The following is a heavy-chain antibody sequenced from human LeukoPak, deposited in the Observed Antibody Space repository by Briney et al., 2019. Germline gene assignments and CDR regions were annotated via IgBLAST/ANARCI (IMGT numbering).Heavy chain of an antibody. CDR2: ISETGGVT. CDR1: GFSFGSYP. CDR3: ARDPKIYSYGYDY. V-gene: IGHV3-23*01. Sequence: GGSLRLSCVVSGFSFGSYPMSWVRQAPGKGLEWVSVISETGGVTHYADSMKGRFTISRDNSKNTLYLQMNSLRAEDTAVYYCARDPKIYSYGYDYWGQGTLVTVSS. J-gene: IGHJ4*02. D-gene: IGHD5-18*01.